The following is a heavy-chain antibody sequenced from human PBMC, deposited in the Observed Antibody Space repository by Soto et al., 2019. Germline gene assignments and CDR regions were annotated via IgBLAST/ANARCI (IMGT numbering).Heavy chain of an antibody. CDR3: ASGQLCYDLWTAFDY. J-gene: IGHJ4*02. Sequence: QVQLVQSGAEVKKPGASVKVSCKASGYTFSTSAIHWVRQAPGQRLEWMGWINTGDDNTKYSQKFQSRVTITRDTYASTAYMELSSLRSEDTAVYYCASGQLCYDLWTAFDYWGQGTLVTVSS. V-gene: IGHV1-3*04. D-gene: IGHD3-9*01. CDR1: GYTFSTSA. CDR2: INTGDDNT.